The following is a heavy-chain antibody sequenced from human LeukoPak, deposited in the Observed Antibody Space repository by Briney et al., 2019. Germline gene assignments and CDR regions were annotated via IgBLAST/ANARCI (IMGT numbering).Heavy chain of an antibody. Sequence: ASVKVSCKASGYTFTNFYMHWVRQAPGQGLEWMGVINPSGGSTSYAQKFQGRVTMTRDTSTSTVYMELSSLSSEDTAVYYCARDDNGDNWFDPWGQGTLVTVSS. CDR1: GYTFTNFY. CDR2: INPSGGST. D-gene: IGHD4-17*01. J-gene: IGHJ5*02. V-gene: IGHV1-46*01. CDR3: ARDDNGDNWFDP.